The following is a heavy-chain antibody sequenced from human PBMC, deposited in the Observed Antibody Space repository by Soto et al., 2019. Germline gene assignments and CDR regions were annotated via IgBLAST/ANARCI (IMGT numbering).Heavy chain of an antibody. CDR1: GGTFSSYA. D-gene: IGHD3-22*01. CDR2: IIPIFGTA. Sequence: QVQLVQSGAEVKKPGSSVKVSCKASGGTFSSYAISWVRQAPGQGLEWMGGIIPIFGTANYAQKFQGRVTFPADESTSTAYMELSSLRSEDTAVYYCARGGPYYYDSSGRAAFDIWGQGTMVTVSS. CDR3: ARGGPYYYDSSGRAAFDI. J-gene: IGHJ3*02. V-gene: IGHV1-69*12.